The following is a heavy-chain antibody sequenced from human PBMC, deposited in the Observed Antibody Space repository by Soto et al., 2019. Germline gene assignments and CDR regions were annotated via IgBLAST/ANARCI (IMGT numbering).Heavy chain of an antibody. CDR3: AREEVSSVGYFDY. V-gene: IGHV3-7*01. CDR1: GFTFSSYW. D-gene: IGHD1-26*01. J-gene: IGHJ4*02. Sequence: GGSLRLSCAASGFTFSSYWMSWVRQAPGKGLEWVANIKQDGSEKYYVDSVKGRLTISRDNAKNSLYLQMNSLRAEDTAVYYCAREEVSSVGYFDYWGQGTLVTVSS. CDR2: IKQDGSEK.